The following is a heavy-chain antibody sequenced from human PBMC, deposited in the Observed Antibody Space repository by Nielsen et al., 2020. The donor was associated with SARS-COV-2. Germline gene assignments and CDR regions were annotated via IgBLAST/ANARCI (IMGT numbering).Heavy chain of an antibody. CDR3: TRRIASGITIFGVVPLDAFDI. CDR2: IYTSGST. J-gene: IGHJ3*02. V-gene: IGHV4-61*02. D-gene: IGHD3-3*01. CDR1: GGSISSGSYY. Sequence: SETLSLTCTVSGGSISSGSYYWSWIRQPAGKGLEWIGRIYTSGSTNYNPSLKSRVTISVDTSKNQFSLKLRSVTAADTAVYYCTRRIASGITIFGVVPLDAFDIWGQGTMVTVSS.